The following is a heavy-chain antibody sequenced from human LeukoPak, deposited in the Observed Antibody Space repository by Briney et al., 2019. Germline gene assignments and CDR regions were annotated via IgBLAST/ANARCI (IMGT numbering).Heavy chain of an antibody. J-gene: IGHJ4*02. V-gene: IGHV3-7*01. CDR1: GFTFSRYW. CDR2: IKQDGSEK. D-gene: IGHD3-10*01. CDR3: ARLSEMLRGPEVIYYFEH. Sequence: GGSLRLSCAASGFTFSRYWMSWVRQAPGKGLEWVANIKQDGSEKYYVDSVKGRFTISRDNAKNSVYLQMNSLRAEDTAVYYCARLSEMLRGPEVIYYFEHWGQGTLVTVSS.